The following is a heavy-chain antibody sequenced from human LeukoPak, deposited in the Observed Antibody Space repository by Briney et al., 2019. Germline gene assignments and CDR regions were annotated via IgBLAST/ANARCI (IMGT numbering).Heavy chain of an antibody. CDR2: IYYSGST. CDR1: GGSISSYY. D-gene: IGHD3-3*01. CDR3: ARARFHDFWSAPYDY. V-gene: IGHV4-59*01. J-gene: IGHJ4*02. Sequence: SETLSLTCTVSGGSISSYYWSWIRQPPGKGLEWIGYIYYSGSTNYNPSLKGRVTISVDTSKNQFSLKLSSVTAADTAVYYCARARFHDFWSAPYDYWGQGTLVTVSS.